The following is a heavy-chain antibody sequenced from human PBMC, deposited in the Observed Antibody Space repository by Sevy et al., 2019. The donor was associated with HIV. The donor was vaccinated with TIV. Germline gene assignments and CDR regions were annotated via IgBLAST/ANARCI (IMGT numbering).Heavy chain of an antibody. D-gene: IGHD3-10*01. J-gene: IGHJ6*02. CDR2: ISYDGSNK. CDR1: GFTFSNYG. CDR3: AKEAAGGYYYYYCMDV. Sequence: GGSLRLSCAASGFTFSNYGIHWVRQAPGKGLEWVAVISYDGSNKYYADSVKGRFTISRDNTKNTLYLQMNSLKVEDTAVYYCAKEAAGGYYYYYCMDVWCQGTTVTVSS. V-gene: IGHV3-30*18.